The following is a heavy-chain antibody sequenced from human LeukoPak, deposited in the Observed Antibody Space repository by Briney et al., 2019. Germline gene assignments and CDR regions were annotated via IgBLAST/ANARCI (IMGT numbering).Heavy chain of an antibody. D-gene: IGHD1-26*01. Sequence: SETLSLTCTVSGGSISSYYWSWIRQPPGKGLEGIGYIYYSGSTNYNPSLKSRVTISVDTSKNQFSLKLSSVTAADTAVYYCARAPSGSYLFDYWGQGTLVTVSS. CDR1: GGSISSYY. J-gene: IGHJ4*02. CDR2: IYYSGST. V-gene: IGHV4-59*01. CDR3: ARAPSGSYLFDY.